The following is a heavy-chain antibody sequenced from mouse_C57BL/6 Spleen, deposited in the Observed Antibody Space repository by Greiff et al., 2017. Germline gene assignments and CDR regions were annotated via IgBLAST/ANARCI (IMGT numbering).Heavy chain of an antibody. V-gene: IGHV1-81*01. J-gene: IGHJ4*01. CDR3: AREKVYDALPGAMDY. Sequence: QVQLQQSGAELARPGASVKLSCKASGYTFTSYGISWVKQRTGQGLEWIGEIYPRSGNTYYNEKFKGKATLTADKSSSTAYMELRSLTSEDSAVYFCAREKVYDALPGAMDYWGQGTSVTVSS. CDR1: GYTFTSYG. D-gene: IGHD2-3*01. CDR2: IYPRSGNT.